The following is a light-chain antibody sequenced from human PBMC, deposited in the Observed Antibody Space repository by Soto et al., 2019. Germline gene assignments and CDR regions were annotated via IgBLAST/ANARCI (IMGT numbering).Light chain of an antibody. CDR3: QKYNSDPRT. CDR1: QSISRW. J-gene: IGKJ1*01. CDR2: DAS. Sequence: DMRMTQSPSTLSASVGDRVTITCGASQSISRWLDWYQKKKGKAPKLLIYDASALPRGVPSRLSGSGYGTDLTITISSMQTEDVETYYCQKYNSDPRTFGHGTKVDIK. V-gene: IGKV1-5*01.